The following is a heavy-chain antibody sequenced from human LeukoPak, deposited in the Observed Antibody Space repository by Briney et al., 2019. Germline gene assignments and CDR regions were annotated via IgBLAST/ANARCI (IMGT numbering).Heavy chain of an antibody. CDR2: IIPIFGTA. D-gene: IGHD3-3*01. V-gene: IGHV1-69*01. CDR1: GGTFSSYA. CDR3: ASDIVWTIFGVVTDYGMDV. Sequence: SVKVSCKASGGTFSSYAISWVRQAPGQGLEWMGGIIPIFGTANYAQKFQGRVTITADESTSTAYMELSSLRSEDTAVYYCASDIVWTIFGVVTDYGMDVWGQGTTVTVSS. J-gene: IGHJ6*02.